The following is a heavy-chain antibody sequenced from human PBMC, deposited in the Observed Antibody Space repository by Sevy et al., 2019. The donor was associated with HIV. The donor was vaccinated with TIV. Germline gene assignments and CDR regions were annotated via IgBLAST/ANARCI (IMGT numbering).Heavy chain of an antibody. D-gene: IGHD2-2*01. J-gene: IGHJ5*02. CDR3: TRGYCSSTSCPNWFDP. CDR2: IRSKAYCGTT. V-gene: IGHV3-49*03. Sequence: GGSLRLSCTASGFTFGDYAMSWFRQAPGKGLEWVGFIRSKAYCGTTEYAASVKGRFTISRDDSKSIAYLQMNSLKTEDTAVYYCTRGYCSSTSCPNWFDPWGQGTLVTVSS. CDR1: GFTFGDYA.